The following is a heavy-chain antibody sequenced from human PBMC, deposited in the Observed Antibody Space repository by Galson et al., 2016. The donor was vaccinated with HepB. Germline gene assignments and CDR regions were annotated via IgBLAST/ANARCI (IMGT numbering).Heavy chain of an antibody. D-gene: IGHD6-19*01. CDR2: IRMKVYGGTT. V-gene: IGHV3-49*03. CDR3: SKSAYSSGWFVYWYFDL. Sequence: SLRLSCAGSGFTFGDYAMSWFRQAPGKGLEWVGFIRMKVYGGTTEYAASVKGRFSISRDDSKGIAYLQMNSLKIEDTAVYFCSKSAYSSGWFVYWYFDLWGRGTLVTVSS. CDR1: GFTFGDYA. J-gene: IGHJ2*01.